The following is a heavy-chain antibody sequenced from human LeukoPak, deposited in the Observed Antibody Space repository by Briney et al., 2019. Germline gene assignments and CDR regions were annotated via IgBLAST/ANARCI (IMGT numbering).Heavy chain of an antibody. CDR1: GYTFTGYY. V-gene: IGHV1-2*02. D-gene: IGHD3-9*01. J-gene: IGHJ5*02. CDR2: INPNSGGT. Sequence: ASVKVSCKASGYTFTGYYTHWVRQAPGQGLEWMGWINPNSGGTNYAQKFQGRVTMTRDTSISTAYMELSRLRSDDTAVYYCAREYSRANYDILTGYGNWFDPWGQGTLVTVSS. CDR3: AREYSRANYDILTGYGNWFDP.